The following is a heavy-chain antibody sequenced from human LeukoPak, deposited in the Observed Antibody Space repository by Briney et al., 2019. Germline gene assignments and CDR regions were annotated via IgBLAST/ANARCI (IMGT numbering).Heavy chain of an antibody. D-gene: IGHD6-13*01. CDR2: IYRSGST. CDR1: GYSISSGYY. V-gene: IGHV4-38-2*02. CDR3: ASAGFSSSLGAS. Sequence: SETLSLTCTVSGYSISSGYYWGWIRQPPGKGLEWIGSIYRSGSTYYNPSLKTRVTISVDTSKNQVSLNLTSVTAADTAVYFCASAGFSSSLGASWGQGTLVTVSS. J-gene: IGHJ5*02.